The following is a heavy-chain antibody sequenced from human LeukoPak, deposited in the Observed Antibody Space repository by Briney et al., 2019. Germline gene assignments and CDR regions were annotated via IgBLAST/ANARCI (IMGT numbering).Heavy chain of an antibody. V-gene: IGHV4-39*01. CDR1: GGSLSSRSHY. J-gene: IGHJ5*02. D-gene: IGHD3-10*02. CDR2: IFYSGST. CDR3: ARHPLKAYVSDWFYP. Sequence: SETLSLTCTVSGGSLSSRSHYWGWLRQPPGKGLEWIASIFYSGSTYHNPSLKSRVTISVDTSKSQFSLKLSSVTAADTAVYFCARHPLKAYVSDWFYPWGQGTLVTVSS.